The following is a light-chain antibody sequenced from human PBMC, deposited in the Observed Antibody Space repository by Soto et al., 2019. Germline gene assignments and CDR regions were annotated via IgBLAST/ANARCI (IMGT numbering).Light chain of an antibody. V-gene: IGLV2-8*01. Sequence: QSALTQPPSASGSPGQSVTISCTGTSSDVGGYDFVSWYQQHPGKAPKILIYEVSKRASGVPDPFTGSKSGNTASLTDSGLQPDDEADYYCNSYGGNTNVVFGGGTKLTVL. CDR2: EVS. J-gene: IGLJ2*01. CDR1: SSDVGGYDF. CDR3: NSYGGNTNVV.